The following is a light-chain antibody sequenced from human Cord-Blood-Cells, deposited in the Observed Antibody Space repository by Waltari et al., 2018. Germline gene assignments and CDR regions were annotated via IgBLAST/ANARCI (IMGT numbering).Light chain of an antibody. CDR2: DVS. CDR1: SSDVGGYHY. Sequence: QSALTQPASVSGSPGQSITISCTGTSSDVGGYHYVSWYQQHHGKAPNRMVYDVSKRPLGVANRFSGSKSGNTASLSIAWLQAEDEADYYCSAYTSSSTWVFGGGTMPTVL. J-gene: IGLJ3*02. CDR3: SAYTSSSTWV. V-gene: IGLV2-14*01.